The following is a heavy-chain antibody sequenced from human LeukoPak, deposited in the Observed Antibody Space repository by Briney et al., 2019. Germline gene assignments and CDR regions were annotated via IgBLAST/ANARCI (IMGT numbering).Heavy chain of an antibody. CDR3: AREGRGYCSSTSCPPDAFDI. V-gene: IGHV1-2*02. D-gene: IGHD2-2*01. CDR1: GYTFTGYY. CDR2: INPNSGGT. Sequence: ASVKVSCKASGYTFTGYYMHWVRQAPGQGLEWMGWINPNSGGTNYAQKFQGRVTMTRDTSISTAYMELSRLRSDDTAVYYCAREGRGYCSSTSCPPDAFDIWGQGTMVTVSS. J-gene: IGHJ3*02.